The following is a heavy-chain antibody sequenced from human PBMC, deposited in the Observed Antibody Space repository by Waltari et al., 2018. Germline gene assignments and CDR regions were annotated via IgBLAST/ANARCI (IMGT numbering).Heavy chain of an antibody. J-gene: IGHJ4*02. Sequence: QLQLQESGPGLVKPSATLSLTCTVSGGSISGSSYYWGGIRQPPGKGLEWIGSIYYSGSTYYNPSLKSRVTISVDTSKNQFSLKLSSVTAADTAVYYCARLSPLYYYGSGSSDYWGQGTLVTVSS. CDR1: GGSISGSSYY. CDR2: IYYSGST. D-gene: IGHD3-10*01. V-gene: IGHV4-39*01. CDR3: ARLSPLYYYGSGSSDY.